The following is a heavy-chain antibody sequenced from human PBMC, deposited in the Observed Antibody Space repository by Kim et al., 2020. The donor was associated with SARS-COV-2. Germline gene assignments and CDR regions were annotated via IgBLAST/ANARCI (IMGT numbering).Heavy chain of an antibody. CDR2: IYYSGST. J-gene: IGHJ5*02. D-gene: IGHD2-15*01. CDR1: GGSISSYY. V-gene: IGHV4-59*08. CDR3: ARHRVVVVAATFWFDP. Sequence: SETLSLTCTVSGGSISSYYWSWIRQPPGKGLEWIGYIYYSGSTNYNPSLKSRVTISVDTSKNQFSLKLSSVTAADTAVYYCARHRVVVVAATFWFDPWGQGTLVTVSS.